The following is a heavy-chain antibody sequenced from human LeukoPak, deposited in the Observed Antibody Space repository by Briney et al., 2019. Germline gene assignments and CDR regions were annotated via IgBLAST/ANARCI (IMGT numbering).Heavy chain of an antibody. CDR2: MNPNSGNT. CDR1: GYTFTSYD. D-gene: IGHD6-19*01. CDR3: ARGPQSSYYYYYMDV. J-gene: IGHJ6*03. Sequence: ASVKVSCKASGYTFTSYDINWVRQATGQGLEWMGWMNPNSGNTGYAQKFQGRVTMTRNTSISTAYMELSSLRSEDTAVYYCARGPQSSYYYYYMDVWGKGTTVTISS. V-gene: IGHV1-8*01.